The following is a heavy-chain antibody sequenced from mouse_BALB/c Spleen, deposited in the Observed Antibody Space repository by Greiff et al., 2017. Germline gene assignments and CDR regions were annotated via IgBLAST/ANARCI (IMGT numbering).Heavy chain of an antibody. CDR3: VRGDWDERGFAY. CDR1: GFTFNTYA. J-gene: IGHJ3*01. Sequence: EVQLVESGGGLVQPKGSLKLSCAASGFTFNTYAMHWVCQAPGKGLEWVARIRSKSNNYATYYADSVKDRFTISRDDSQSMLYLQMNNLKTEDTAMYYCVRGDWDERGFAYWGQGTLVTVSA. D-gene: IGHD4-1*01. V-gene: IGHV10-3*03. CDR2: IRSKSNNYAT.